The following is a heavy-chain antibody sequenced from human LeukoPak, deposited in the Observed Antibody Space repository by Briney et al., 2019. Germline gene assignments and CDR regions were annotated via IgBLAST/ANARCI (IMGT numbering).Heavy chain of an antibody. D-gene: IGHD6-6*01. Sequence: GGSLRLSCAASGFTFSSYGMHWVRQAPGKGLEWVSSISSSSYIYYADSVKGRFTISRDNAKNSLYLQMNSLRAEDTAVYYCARVGSSDFDYWGQGTLVTVSS. J-gene: IGHJ4*02. CDR3: ARVGSSDFDY. CDR2: ISSSSYI. V-gene: IGHV3-21*01. CDR1: GFTFSSYG.